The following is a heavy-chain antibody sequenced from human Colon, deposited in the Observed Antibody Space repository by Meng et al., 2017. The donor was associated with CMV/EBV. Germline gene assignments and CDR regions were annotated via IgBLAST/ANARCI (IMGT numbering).Heavy chain of an antibody. D-gene: IGHD6-13*01. CDR3: ATGSVAAHGKGY. CDR1: GYTFSTYH. CDR2: INPKTGNP. V-gene: IGHV7-4-1*02. Sequence: SQASGYTFSTYHIHWVRQAPGQWLEWMGYINPKTGNPTYVQGFTGRFVFSLDTSVSTAYLQISSLKAEDTAVYYCATGSVAAHGKGYWGQGTLVTVSS. J-gene: IGHJ4*02.